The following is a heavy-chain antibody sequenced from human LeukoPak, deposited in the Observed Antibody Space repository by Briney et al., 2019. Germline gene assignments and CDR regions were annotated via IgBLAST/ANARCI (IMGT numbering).Heavy chain of an antibody. CDR1: GFTFSSYA. V-gene: IGHV3-23*01. CDR3: ARGIVGATHYTREYYFDY. D-gene: IGHD1-26*01. Sequence: GGSLRLSCAASGFTFSSYAMSWVRQAPGKGLEWVSGISGSGGSTNYADSVKGRFTISRDNSKNSLYLQMNSLRAEDTAVYYCARGIVGATHYTREYYFDYWGQGTLVTVSS. CDR2: ISGSGGST. J-gene: IGHJ4*02.